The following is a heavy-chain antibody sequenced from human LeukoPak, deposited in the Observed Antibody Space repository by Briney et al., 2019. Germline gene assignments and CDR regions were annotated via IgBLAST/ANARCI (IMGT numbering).Heavy chain of an antibody. CDR2: ISNSGGST. CDR1: GFTFSSYA. Sequence: GGSLRLSCAASGFTFSSYAMSWVRQAPGKGLEWVSVISNSGGSTYYADSVKGRLTISRDNSKNTLYLQMNSLRAEDTAVYYCAKNDQFSGSWYFDCWGQGTLVTVSS. V-gene: IGHV3-23*01. J-gene: IGHJ4*02. D-gene: IGHD1-26*01. CDR3: AKNDQFSGSWYFDC.